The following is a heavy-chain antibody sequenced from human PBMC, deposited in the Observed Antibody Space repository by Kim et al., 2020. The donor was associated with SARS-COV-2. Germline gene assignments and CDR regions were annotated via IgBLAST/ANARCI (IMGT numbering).Heavy chain of an antibody. D-gene: IGHD6-19*01. Sequence: GESLKISCKGSGYSFTSYWIGWVRQVPGKGLEWMGIIYPGDSDTRYSPSFQGQVTISADKSISTAYLQWSSLKASDTAMYYCATRIAVAGTLPDYWGQGTLVTVSS. V-gene: IGHV5-51*01. J-gene: IGHJ4*02. CDR3: ATRIAVAGTLPDY. CDR1: GYSFTSYW. CDR2: IYPGDSDT.